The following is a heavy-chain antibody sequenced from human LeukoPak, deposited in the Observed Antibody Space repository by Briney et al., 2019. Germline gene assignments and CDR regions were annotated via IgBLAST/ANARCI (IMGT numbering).Heavy chain of an antibody. CDR2: INHSGST. CDR1: GGSISSYY. CDR3: ARGSWGAVAGHYFDY. V-gene: IGHV4-34*01. J-gene: IGHJ4*02. D-gene: IGHD6-19*01. Sequence: SETLSLTCTVSGGSISSYYWSWIRQPPGKGLEWIGEINHSGSTNYNPSLKSRVTISVDTSKNQFSLKLSSVTAADTAVYYCARGSWGAVAGHYFDYWGQGTLVTVSS.